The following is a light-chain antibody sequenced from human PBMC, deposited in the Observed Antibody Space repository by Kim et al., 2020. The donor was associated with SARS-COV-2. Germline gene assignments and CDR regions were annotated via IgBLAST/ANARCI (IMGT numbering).Light chain of an antibody. J-gene: IGLJ3*02. V-gene: IGLV3-1*01. CDR2: QDS. CDR3: QAWDSTWV. CDR1: KLGDKY. Sequence: SMSPGQTASITCSGDKLGDKYACWYQQKPGQSPVLVIYQDSKRPSGIPERFSGSNSGNTATLTISGTQAMDEADYYCQAWDSTWVFGGGTQLTVL.